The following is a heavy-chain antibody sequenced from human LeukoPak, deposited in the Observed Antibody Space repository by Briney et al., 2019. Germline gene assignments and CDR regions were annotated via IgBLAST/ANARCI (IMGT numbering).Heavy chain of an antibody. CDR1: GFTFSSYS. CDR3: ARDLVGMGRAFDI. J-gene: IGHJ3*02. D-gene: IGHD2-15*01. Sequence: GGSLRLSCAASGFTFSSYSMNWVRQAPGKGLEWVSSISSSSSYIYYADSVKGRFTISRDNAKNSLYLQMNSLRAEDTAVYYCARDLVGMGRAFDIWGRGTMVTVSS. CDR2: ISSSSSYI. V-gene: IGHV3-21*01.